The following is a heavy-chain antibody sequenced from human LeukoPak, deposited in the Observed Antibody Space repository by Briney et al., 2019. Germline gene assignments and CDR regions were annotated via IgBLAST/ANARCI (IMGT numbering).Heavy chain of an antibody. CDR1: GFTVSSNH. CDR2: ISYSGST. V-gene: IGHV4-59*02. J-gene: IGHJ4*02. Sequence: PGGSLRLSCAASGFTVSSNHMSWVRQAPGQGLEWIGHISYSGSTNYNPSLKSRVTISLDTSKNQLSLKLSSVTTADTAVYYCARGQAALWFGELWGQGTLVTVSS. D-gene: IGHD3-10*01. CDR3: ARGQAALWFGEL.